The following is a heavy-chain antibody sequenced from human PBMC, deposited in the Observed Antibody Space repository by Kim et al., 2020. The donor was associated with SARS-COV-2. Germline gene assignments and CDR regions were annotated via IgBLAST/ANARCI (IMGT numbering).Heavy chain of an antibody. D-gene: IGHD6-13*01. CDR2: INPGNGDT. V-gene: IGHV1-3*01. Sequence: ASVKVSCKASGYSFTTYGMNWVCQAPGQRLEWMGWINPGNGDTAYSQKFQGRVTMTRDTSANTVYMELSSLRSEDTAVYYCVRGAITATGTGNWGQGTLITV. CDR1: GYSFTTYG. CDR3: VRGAITATGTGN. J-gene: IGHJ4*02.